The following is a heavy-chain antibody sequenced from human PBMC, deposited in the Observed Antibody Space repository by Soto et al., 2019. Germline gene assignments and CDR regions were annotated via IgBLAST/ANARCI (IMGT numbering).Heavy chain of an antibody. CDR1: GGSVSSGSYY. CDR2: IYYSGST. J-gene: IGHJ6*02. D-gene: IGHD2-15*01. V-gene: IGHV4-61*01. CDR3: ARAGVVVAEHYYYYYGMDV. Sequence: QVQLQESGPGLVKPSETLSLTCTVSGGSVSSGSYYWSWIRQPPGKGLEWIGYIYYSGSTNYNPSTKGRVPIAVDPSNPRFSQELSSVPAAATAVYYCARAGVVVAEHYYYYYGMDVWGQGTTVTVSS.